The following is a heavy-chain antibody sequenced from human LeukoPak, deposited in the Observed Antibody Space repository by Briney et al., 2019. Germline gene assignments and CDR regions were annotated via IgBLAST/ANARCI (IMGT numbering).Heavy chain of an antibody. D-gene: IGHD1-1*01. CDR3: ARRGMVQLERISHLVY. CDR1: GFTFSSYW. J-gene: IGHJ4*02. CDR2: INSDGSNT. Sequence: GVSLRLSCAASGFTFSSYWMHWVRHAPGKGLVWVSRINSDGSNTNYADSVKGRFTISRDNAKNTLYLQMNSLRAEDTAVYYCARRGMVQLERISHLVYGGEGPLVSVSS. V-gene: IGHV3-74*01.